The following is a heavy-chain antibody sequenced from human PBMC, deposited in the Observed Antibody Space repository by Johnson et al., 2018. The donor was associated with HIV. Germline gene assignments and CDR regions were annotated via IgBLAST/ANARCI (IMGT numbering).Heavy chain of an antibody. J-gene: IGHJ3*02. V-gene: IGHV3-30*04. Sequence: QMLLVESGGGVVQPGRSLRLSCAASGFTFSSYAMHWVRQAPGKGLEWVAVISYDGSNKYYADSVKGRFTVSRDKSKNTLYLQMKSLRPEDTAVYYCASESKGESRTTHAFDIWGQGTMVTCSS. CDR1: GFTFSSYA. D-gene: IGHD3-16*01. CDR2: ISYDGSNK. CDR3: ASESKGESRTTHAFDI.